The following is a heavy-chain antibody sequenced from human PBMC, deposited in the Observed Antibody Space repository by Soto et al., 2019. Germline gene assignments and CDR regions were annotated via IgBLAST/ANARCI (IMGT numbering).Heavy chain of an antibody. Sequence: QVQLQESGPGLVKPSQTLSLTCTVSGGSVRRGNYYWSWIRQFPGKGLEWIGYISNSGRTHYNPSLMSRLTILVDTSKNQFFLELRSVNAADTALDYCARADYATGSYYPDYWGQGTLVTVSS. D-gene: IGHD3-10*01. CDR3: ARADYATGSYYPDY. J-gene: IGHJ4*02. CDR1: GGSVRRGNYY. V-gene: IGHV4-31*03. CDR2: ISNSGRT.